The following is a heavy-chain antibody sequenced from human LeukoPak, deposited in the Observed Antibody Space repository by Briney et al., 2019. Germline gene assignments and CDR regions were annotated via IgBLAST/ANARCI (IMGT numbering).Heavy chain of an antibody. CDR1: GGSISSTSYY. J-gene: IGHJ4*02. CDR2: IYYSGST. V-gene: IGHV4-39*01. Sequence: MASETLSLTCTVSGGSISSTSYYWGWIRQPPGKGLEWLASIYYSGSTYYNPSLKSRVTISVDTSKNQFSLKLSSVTAADTAVYYCARSYDSSGPLIDYWGQGTLVTVSS. D-gene: IGHD3-22*01. CDR3: ARSYDSSGPLIDY.